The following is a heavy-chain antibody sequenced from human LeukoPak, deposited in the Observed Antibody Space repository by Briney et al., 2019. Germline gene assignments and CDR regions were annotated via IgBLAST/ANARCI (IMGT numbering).Heavy chain of an antibody. V-gene: IGHV1-69*05. Sequence: GASVKVSCKASGGTFSSYAISWVRQAPGQGLEWMGGIIPIFGTANYAQKFQGRVTITTDESTSTAYMELSSLRPEDTAVYYCAREGLRYFDWLLGAFDIWGQGTMVTVSS. CDR2: IIPIFGTA. J-gene: IGHJ3*02. CDR1: GGTFSSYA. D-gene: IGHD3-9*01. CDR3: AREGLRYFDWLLGAFDI.